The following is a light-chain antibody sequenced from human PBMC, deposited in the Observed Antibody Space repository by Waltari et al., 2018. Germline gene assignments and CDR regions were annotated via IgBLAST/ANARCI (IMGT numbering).Light chain of an antibody. Sequence: QSALTQPASMSGSPGQSITISCTGSSSDVGGYNYVSWYRPHPGQAPKLIIYEVTYRPPGVSNRFSGSKSGNTASLTISVLQAEDEADYYCSSFTTSSTLVFGGGTKLTVL. V-gene: IGLV2-14*01. CDR3: SSFTTSSTLV. J-gene: IGLJ3*02. CDR1: SSDVGGYNY. CDR2: EVT.